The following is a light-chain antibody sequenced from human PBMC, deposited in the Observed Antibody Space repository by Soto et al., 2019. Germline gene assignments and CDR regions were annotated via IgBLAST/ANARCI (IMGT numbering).Light chain of an antibody. CDR3: QQRSKWPPLT. CDR1: QSVGNF. CDR2: DAS. V-gene: IGKV3-11*01. J-gene: IGKJ4*01. Sequence: EILLTQSPAILSLSPGERATLSCRASQSVGNFLAWYQQKPGQAPRLLIYDASNRATGIPARFIGSGSGTDFTLTISSLEPEDFAVYYCQQRSKWPPLTFGGGTKVEMK.